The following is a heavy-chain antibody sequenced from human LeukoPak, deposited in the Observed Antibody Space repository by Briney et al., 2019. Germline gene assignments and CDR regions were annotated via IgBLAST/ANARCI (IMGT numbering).Heavy chain of an antibody. J-gene: IGHJ4*02. CDR3: AKDYRRDGYNYYFDY. CDR2: ISCDGSTE. D-gene: IGHD5-24*01. V-gene: IGHV3-30*18. Sequence: GGSLRLSCAASGFTFSNYGMHWVRQAPGKGLEWVAVISCDGSTEQYSDSVKGRSTISRDNSKNTLYLQMDSLRPEDTAVYYCAKDYRRDGYNYYFDYWGQETLVTLSS. CDR1: GFTFSNYG.